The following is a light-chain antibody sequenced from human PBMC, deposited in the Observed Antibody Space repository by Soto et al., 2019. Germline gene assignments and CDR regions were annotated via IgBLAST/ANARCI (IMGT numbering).Light chain of an antibody. Sequence: EIVLTHFPGTLSLSPGERATLSCRASQSVSNNYLAWYQQKPGQAPRLVIFGASNRATGIPDRFSASGSGTEFTLTISRLEPEDFAVYYCQQYGSSPPMTFGQGTKVDIK. CDR2: GAS. CDR3: QQYGSSPPMT. J-gene: IGKJ1*01. V-gene: IGKV3-20*01. CDR1: QSVSNNY.